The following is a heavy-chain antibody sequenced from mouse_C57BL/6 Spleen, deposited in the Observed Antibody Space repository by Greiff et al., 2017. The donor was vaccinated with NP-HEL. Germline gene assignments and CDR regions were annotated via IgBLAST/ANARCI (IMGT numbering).Heavy chain of an antibody. CDR2: ISDGGSYT. J-gene: IGHJ4*01. CDR1: GFTFSSYA. V-gene: IGHV5-4*01. Sequence: EVMLVESGGGLVKPGGSLKLSCAASGFTFSSYAMSWVRQTPEKRLEWVATISDGGSYTYYPDNVKGRVTISRDNAKNNLYLQMSHLKSEDTAMYYCARDPYDGYYVAMDYWGQGTSVTVSS. CDR3: ARDPYDGYYVAMDY. D-gene: IGHD2-3*01.